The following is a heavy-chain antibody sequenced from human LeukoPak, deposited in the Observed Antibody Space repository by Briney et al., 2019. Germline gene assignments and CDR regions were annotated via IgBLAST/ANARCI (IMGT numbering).Heavy chain of an antibody. CDR1: GGSISSYY. D-gene: IGHD5-12*01. V-gene: IGHV4-59*01. J-gene: IGHJ4*02. Sequence: SETLSLTCTVSGGSISSYYWPWIRQPPGKGLEWIGYIYNNGITSYNPFLKSRVIISLDMSQNRFSLKLTSVTAADTAEYYCARGATYLDYWGQGTLVTVSS. CDR3: ARGATYLDY. CDR2: IYNNGIT.